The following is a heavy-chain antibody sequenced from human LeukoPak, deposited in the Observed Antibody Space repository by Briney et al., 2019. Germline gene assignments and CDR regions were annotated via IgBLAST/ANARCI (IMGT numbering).Heavy chain of an antibody. D-gene: IGHD2-2*01. V-gene: IGHV5-10-1*01. CDR1: GYSFTSYW. CDR3: ASTGYCSSISCYGIDY. J-gene: IGHJ4*02. CDR2: IDPSDSYT. Sequence: GESLRISCKGSGYSFTSYWISWVRQMPGKGLEWMGRIDPSDSYTNYSPSFQGHVTISADKSISTAYLQWSSLKASDTAMYYCASTGYCSSISCYGIDYWGQGTLVTVPS.